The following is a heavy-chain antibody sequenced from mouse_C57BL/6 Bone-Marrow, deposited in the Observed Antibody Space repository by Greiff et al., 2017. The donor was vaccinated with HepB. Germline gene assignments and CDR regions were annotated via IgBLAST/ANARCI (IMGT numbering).Heavy chain of an antibody. Sequence: EVKLVESGGGLVQPGGSLKLSCAASGFTFSDYYMYWVRQTPEKRLEWVAYISNGGGSSYYPDTVKGRFTISRDNAKNTLYLQMSRLKSEDTAMYYCARRPSITTDWYFDVWGTGTTVTVSS. D-gene: IGHD1-2*01. CDR3: ARRPSITTDWYFDV. V-gene: IGHV5-12*01. CDR2: ISNGGGSS. CDR1: GFTFSDYY. J-gene: IGHJ1*03.